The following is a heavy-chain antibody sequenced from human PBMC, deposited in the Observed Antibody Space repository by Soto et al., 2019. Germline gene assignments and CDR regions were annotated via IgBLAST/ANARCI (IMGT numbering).Heavy chain of an antibody. D-gene: IGHD2-15*01. CDR3: TKDRVPDGIYSFDY. CDR2: IDLSGTTT. CDR1: GFSFS. Sequence: GGSLRLSCAASGFSFSMNWVRQAPGKGLEWVSFIDLSGTTTYYRDSVKGRFTIFKDKSMNTVYLQMNSLTVEDAAVYYCTKDRVPDGIYSFDYWGQGALVTVSS. V-gene: IGHV3-23*03. J-gene: IGHJ4*02.